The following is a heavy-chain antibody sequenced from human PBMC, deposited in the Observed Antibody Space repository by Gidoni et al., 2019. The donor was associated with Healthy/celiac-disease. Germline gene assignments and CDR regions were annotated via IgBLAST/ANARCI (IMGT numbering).Heavy chain of an antibody. J-gene: IGHJ4*02. CDR2: IWYDGSNK. Sequence: QVQLVESGGGVVQPGRSLILACAASGFTFSSYGMPWVRQAPGRGRGGVAVIWYDGSNKYYADSVKGRFTISRDNSKNTLYLQMNSLRAEDTAVYYCARDLWSGYTLDYWGQGTLVTVSS. V-gene: IGHV3-33*01. D-gene: IGHD3-3*01. CDR3: ARDLWSGYTLDY. CDR1: GFTFSSYG.